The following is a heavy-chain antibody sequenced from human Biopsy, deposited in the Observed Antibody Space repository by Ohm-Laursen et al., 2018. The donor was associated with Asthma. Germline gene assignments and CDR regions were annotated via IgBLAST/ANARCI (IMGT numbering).Heavy chain of an antibody. CDR3: ASDFPKDYVRYNFQF. D-gene: IGHD4-17*01. V-gene: IGHV1-24*01. CDR2: HDHEEGGT. CDR1: GYSLTDLS. Sequence: GSSVYASCKISGYSLTDLSMHWVRQAPGQGLEWMGGHDHEEGGTVNARRFQGRVTMTEDTSTDTAYMELSSLSSNDTAVYYCASDFPKDYVRYNFQFWGQGTLVTVSS. J-gene: IGHJ4*02.